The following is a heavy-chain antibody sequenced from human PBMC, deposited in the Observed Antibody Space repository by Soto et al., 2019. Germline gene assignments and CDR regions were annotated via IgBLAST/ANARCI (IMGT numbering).Heavy chain of an antibody. CDR2: ISSSSSYI. V-gene: IGHV3-21*01. J-gene: IGHJ4*02. Sequence: LRLSCAASGFTFSSYSMNWVRQAPGKGLEWVSSISSSSSYIYYADSVKGRFTISRDNAKNSLYLQMNSLRAEDTAVYYCARVECSGGSCYQVDYWGQGTLVTVSS. D-gene: IGHD2-15*01. CDR3: ARVECSGGSCYQVDY. CDR1: GFTFSSYS.